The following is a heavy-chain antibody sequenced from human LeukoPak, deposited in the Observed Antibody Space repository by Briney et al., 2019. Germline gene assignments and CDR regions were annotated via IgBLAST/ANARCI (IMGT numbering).Heavy chain of an antibody. CDR3: ARVRGTALTAYPGYFDY. CDR1: GYTFTSYG. J-gene: IGHJ4*02. CDR2: ISIYTGNT. D-gene: IGHD2-21*02. Sequence: VSVKVSCKASGYTFTSYGISRVRQAPGQGLEWMGWISIYTGNTKYGEKFQGRATMTRDTSTSTAYMEVWSLRSDDTAVYYCARVRGTALTAYPGYFDYWGQGTLVTVSS. V-gene: IGHV1-18*04.